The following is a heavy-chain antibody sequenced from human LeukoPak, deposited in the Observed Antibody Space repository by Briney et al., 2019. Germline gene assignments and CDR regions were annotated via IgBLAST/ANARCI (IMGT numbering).Heavy chain of an antibody. CDR1: GGSINSSSYY. Sequence: SETLSLTCTVSGGSINSSSYYWGWIRQPPGKGLEWIGSIYYSRSTYYNPSLKSRVTISLDQSKNQFSLKLNSVTAADTAVYYCARGPGSHGPGPEDWFDPWGQGTLVTVSS. V-gene: IGHV4-39*07. CDR2: IYYSRST. D-gene: IGHD5-18*01. J-gene: IGHJ5*02. CDR3: ARGPGSHGPGPEDWFDP.